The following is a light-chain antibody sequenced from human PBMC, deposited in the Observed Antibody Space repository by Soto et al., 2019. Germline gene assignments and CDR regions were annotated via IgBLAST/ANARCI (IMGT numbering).Light chain of an antibody. V-gene: IGKV3-20*01. Sequence: EIVLTQSPGTLSVSPGERATLSCRASQSVSSSYLAWYQQKPGQAPRLVIHGASTRATGIRDRFSGSGSGTDFTLTISRLEPEDFAVYYCQQYGSSPMYTFGQGTKLEIK. CDR2: GAS. CDR1: QSVSSSY. J-gene: IGKJ2*01. CDR3: QQYGSSPMYT.